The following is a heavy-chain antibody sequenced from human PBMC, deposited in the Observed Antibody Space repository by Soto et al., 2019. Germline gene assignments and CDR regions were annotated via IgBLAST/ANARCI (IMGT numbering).Heavy chain of an antibody. D-gene: IGHD6-13*01. CDR3: AREGYSSSWYIWFDT. J-gene: IGHJ5*02. CDR1: GGTFSSYA. Sequence: SVKVSCKASGGTFSSYAISWVRQAPGQGLEWMGGIIPIFGTANYAQKFQGRVTITADKSTSTAYMELSSLRSEDTAVYYCAREGYSSSWYIWFDTWGQGTLVTVSS. CDR2: IIPIFGTA. V-gene: IGHV1-69*06.